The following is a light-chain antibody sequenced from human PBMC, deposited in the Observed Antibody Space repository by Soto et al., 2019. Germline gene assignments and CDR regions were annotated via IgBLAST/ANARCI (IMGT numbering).Light chain of an antibody. J-gene: IGKJ2*01. Sequence: EIVLTQSPGTLSLSPGERATLSCRASQSVSSIYLAWYQQKPGQAPRLLIYRASSRATGIPDRFSGSGSGTDFTLTLSRPEPEDFAVYYCQQYGGSPPYTFGQGTKLEIK. CDR2: RAS. V-gene: IGKV3-20*01. CDR1: QSVSSIY. CDR3: QQYGGSPPYT.